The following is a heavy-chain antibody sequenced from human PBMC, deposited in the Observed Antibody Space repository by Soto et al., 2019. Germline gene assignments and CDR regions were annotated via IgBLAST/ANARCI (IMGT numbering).Heavy chain of an antibody. CDR1: GYTFTSSG. CDR2: ISTYNGNT. D-gene: IGHD6-19*01. V-gene: IGHV1-18*01. CDR3: ARTVAGYFDY. Sequence: ASVKVSCKASGYTFTSSGISWVRQAPGQGPEWMGWISTYNGNTNYAQNLQGRVTMTTDTFTSTAYMELRGLRSDDTAVYYCARTVAGYFDYWGQGTLVTVSS. J-gene: IGHJ4*02.